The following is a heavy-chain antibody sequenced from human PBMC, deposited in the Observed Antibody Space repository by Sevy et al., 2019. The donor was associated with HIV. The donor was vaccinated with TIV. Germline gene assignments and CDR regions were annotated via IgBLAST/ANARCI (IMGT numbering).Heavy chain of an antibody. CDR1: GYTLTKLS. D-gene: IGHD2-15*01. CDR3: ATVGLRYFSGSSSYQGDWFDP. J-gene: IGHJ5*02. V-gene: IGHV1-24*01. CDR2: FDPQDVKT. Sequence: ASVNVSCKVSGYTLTKLSIDWVRQAPGKALEWMGEFDPQDVKTISSLRFQGRLTMTVDTSTDTAYMELSSLTSEDTAVYYCATVGLRYFSGSSSYQGDWFDPWGQGTLVTVSS.